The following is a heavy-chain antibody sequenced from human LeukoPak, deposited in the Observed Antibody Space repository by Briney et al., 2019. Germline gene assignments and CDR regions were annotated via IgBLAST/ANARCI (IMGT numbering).Heavy chain of an antibody. CDR1: GFTFSSYS. D-gene: IGHD5-18*01. J-gene: IGHJ5*02. Sequence: PGGSLRLSCAASGFTFSSYSMNWVRQAPGKGLEWVSYISSSSSTIYYADSVKGRFTISRDNAKTSLYLQMNSLRAEDTAVYYCAAPHTAMANWFDPWGQGTLVTVSS. V-gene: IGHV3-48*04. CDR2: ISSSSSTI. CDR3: AAPHTAMANWFDP.